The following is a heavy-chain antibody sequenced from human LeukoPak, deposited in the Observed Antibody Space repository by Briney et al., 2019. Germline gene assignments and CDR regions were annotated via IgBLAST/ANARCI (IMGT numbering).Heavy chain of an antibody. D-gene: IGHD3-10*01. CDR2: IYYSGST. Sequence: PSETLSLTCTVSGGSISPYYWSWIRQPPGKGLEWIGSIYYSGSTYYNPSLKTRVTISVDTSKNQFSLKLRSVTAADTAVYYCARRLGGSGSYYYWGQGTLVTVSS. CDR1: GGSISPYY. CDR3: ARRLGGSGSYYY. V-gene: IGHV4-59*05. J-gene: IGHJ4*02.